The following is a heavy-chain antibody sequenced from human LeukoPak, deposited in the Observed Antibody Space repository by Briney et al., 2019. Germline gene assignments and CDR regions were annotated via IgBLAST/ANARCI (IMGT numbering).Heavy chain of an antibody. D-gene: IGHD3-10*01. CDR1: GGSVSSGSYY. J-gene: IGHJ4*02. CDR3: ARWVYYGYYFDY. V-gene: IGHV4-61*01. Sequence: SETLSLTCVVSGGSVSSGSYYWSWIRQPPGKGLEWIGYIYYSGSTNYNPSLKSRVTISVDTSKNQFSLKLSSVTAADTAVYYCARWVYYGYYFDYWGQGTLVTVSS. CDR2: IYYSGST.